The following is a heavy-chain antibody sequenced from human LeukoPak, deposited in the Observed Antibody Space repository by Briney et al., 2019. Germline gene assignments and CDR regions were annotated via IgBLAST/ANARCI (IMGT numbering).Heavy chain of an antibody. CDR1: GYTFTGYY. Sequence: SVKVSCKASGYTFTGYYMHWVRQAPGQGLEWMGWINPNSGGTNYAQKFQGRVTMTRDTSISTAYMELSRLRSDDTAVYYCARDVATMVRGVKVAGDFQHWGQGTLVTVSS. V-gene: IGHV1-2*02. J-gene: IGHJ1*01. CDR2: INPNSGGT. CDR3: ARDVATMVRGVKVAGDFQH. D-gene: IGHD3-10*01.